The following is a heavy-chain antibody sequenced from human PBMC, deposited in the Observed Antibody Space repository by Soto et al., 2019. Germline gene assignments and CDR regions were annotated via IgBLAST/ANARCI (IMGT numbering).Heavy chain of an antibody. CDR2: IIPIFGTA. V-gene: IGHV1-69*13. D-gene: IGHD3-22*01. CDR3: ARVRHDTMIVVVITDDAFDI. Sequence: ASVKVSCKASGGTFSSYAISWVRQAPGQGLEWMGGIIPIFGTANYAQKFQGRVTITADESTSTAYMELGSLRSEDTAVYYCARVRHDTMIVVVITDDAFDIWGQGTMVTVSS. CDR1: GGTFSSYA. J-gene: IGHJ3*02.